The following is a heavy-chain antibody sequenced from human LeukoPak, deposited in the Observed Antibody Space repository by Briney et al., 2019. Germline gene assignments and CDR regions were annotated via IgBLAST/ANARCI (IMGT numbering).Heavy chain of an antibody. D-gene: IGHD3-10*02. CDR3: AKDLHYHVAMDV. CDR2: IGSDNKP. CDR1: GFTFDDYG. Sequence: GGSERLSCAASGFTFDDYGMSWVRQAPGKGLEWVSSIGSDNKPHYSESVKGRFGISRDNSKSMLFLQMNSLRAEDTALYYCAKDLHYHVAMDVWGGGTADTVSS. V-gene: IGHV3-23*01. J-gene: IGHJ6*04.